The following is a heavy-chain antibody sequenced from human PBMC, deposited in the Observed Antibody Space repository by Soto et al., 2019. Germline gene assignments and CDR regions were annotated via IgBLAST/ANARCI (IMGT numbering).Heavy chain of an antibody. V-gene: IGHV3-74*01. CDR2: IDGDGSNI. Sequence: EVQLVESGGGLVQPGGSLRLSCAASGFSFSNNWMHWVRQAPGKGLVWVARIDGDGSNIGYSASVRGRFTISRDNAKSTLYLQMNSLRGDDTALCYCVRNSHGDDWGQGTLVTVSP. CDR1: GFSFSNNW. CDR3: VRNSHGDD. D-gene: IGHD1-26*01. J-gene: IGHJ4*02.